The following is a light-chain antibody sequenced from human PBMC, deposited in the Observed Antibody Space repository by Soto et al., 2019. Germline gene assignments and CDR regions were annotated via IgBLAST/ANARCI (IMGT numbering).Light chain of an antibody. CDR1: QTISTY. Sequence: DIQMTQSPSSLSASGGDGATITGRASQTISTYLNWYQQKPGMTPKLLIYAASSWQIGVPSRFSGRGSGTDFTLTVSNLQPEDVSSYYCQQSYDPPCTFGQGTKVDIK. J-gene: IGKJ1*01. CDR3: QQSYDPPCT. V-gene: IGKV1-39*01. CDR2: AAS.